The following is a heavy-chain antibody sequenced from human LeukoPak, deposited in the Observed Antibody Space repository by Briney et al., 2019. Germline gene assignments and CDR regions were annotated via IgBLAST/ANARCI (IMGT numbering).Heavy chain of an antibody. V-gene: IGHV1-69*13. Sequence: SVKVSCKASGGTFSSYAISWVRQAPGQGLEWMGGIIPIFGTANYAQKFQGRVTITADESTSTAYMELSSLRSGDTAVYYCAREGGYCTNGVCQYYFDYWGQGTLVTVSS. CDR2: IIPIFGTA. CDR1: GGTFSSYA. CDR3: AREGGYCTNGVCQYYFDY. J-gene: IGHJ4*02. D-gene: IGHD2-8*01.